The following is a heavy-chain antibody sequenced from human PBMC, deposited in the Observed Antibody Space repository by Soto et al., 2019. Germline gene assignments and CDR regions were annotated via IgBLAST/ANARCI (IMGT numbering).Heavy chain of an antibody. CDR3: AHRGPYSSYWDVGWFDT. CDR1: GFSLSSSGVG. CDR2: IYWDNDR. J-gene: IGHJ5*02. V-gene: IGHV2-5*02. Sequence: QITLKESGPTLVEPTQTLTLTCSFSGFSLSSSGVGVGWLRQAPGKALECLGIIYWDNDRRYNPSLKKRLTLTKDTSKNQVILTMTYMEPVDTAGYYCAHRGPYSSYWDVGWFDTWGQGTLVTVS. D-gene: IGHD2-21*01.